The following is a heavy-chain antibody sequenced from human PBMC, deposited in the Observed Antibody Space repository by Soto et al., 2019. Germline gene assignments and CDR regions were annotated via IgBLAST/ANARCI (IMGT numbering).Heavy chain of an antibody. V-gene: IGHV1-3*01. CDR1: GYTFTSYA. CDR3: ARGPGGPDGPGDY. J-gene: IGHJ4*02. CDR2: INAGNGNT. Sequence: QVQLVQSGAEVKKPGASVKVSCKASGYTFTSYAMHWVRQAPGQRLEWMGWINAGNGNTKYSQNFQGRVTITRDTSASTAYMELSSLRSEDTAVSYCARGPGGPDGPGDYWGQGALVTVSS. D-gene: IGHD2-15*01.